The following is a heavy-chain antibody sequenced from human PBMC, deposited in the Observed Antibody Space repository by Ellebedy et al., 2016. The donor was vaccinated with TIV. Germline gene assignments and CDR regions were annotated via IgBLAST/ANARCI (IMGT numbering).Heavy chain of an antibody. J-gene: IGHJ4*02. D-gene: IGHD3-10*01. CDR1: GFTFSSYE. V-gene: IGHV3-48*03. CDR3: VRDTYYYGSGTYYKGFDY. CDR2: ISTSGTTI. Sequence: PGGSLRLSCAASGFTFSSYEMNWVRQAPGKGLDWVSYISTSGTTIYYADSVKGRFTISRDNAKNSQYLQMNSLRAEDTAVYYCVRDTYYYGSGTYYKGFDYWGQGTLVTVSS.